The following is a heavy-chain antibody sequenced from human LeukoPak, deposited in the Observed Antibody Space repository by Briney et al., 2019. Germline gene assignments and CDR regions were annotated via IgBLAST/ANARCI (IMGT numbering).Heavy chain of an antibody. D-gene: IGHD1-26*01. J-gene: IGHJ4*02. V-gene: IGHV3-30*03. CDR3: ARDPLRRGTSYLDN. Sequence: PGGSLRLSCAASGFNFRSFGFHWVRQAPGKALEWLAIVSYERNDKYYADSVKGRFTISGDESKNTLYLQMNSLRSEDTAVYYCARDPLRRGTSYLDNWGQGTLVTVAS. CDR2: VSYERNDK. CDR1: GFNFRSFG.